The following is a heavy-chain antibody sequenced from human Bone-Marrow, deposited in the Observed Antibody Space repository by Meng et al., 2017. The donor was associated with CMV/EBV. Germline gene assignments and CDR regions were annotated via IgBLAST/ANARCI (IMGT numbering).Heavy chain of an antibody. CDR1: DGSISSSSYY. CDR2: IYYSGST. V-gene: IGHV4-39*07. CDR3: ASSGYSGYDWYFVY. J-gene: IGHJ4*02. D-gene: IGHD5-12*01. Sequence: SETLSLTCSVSDGSISSSSYYWGWIRQPPGNGLEWIGSIYYSGSTYYNPSLKSRITISVDTSKNQFSLKLSSVTAADTAVYYCASSGYSGYDWYFVYWGQGTLVTVSS.